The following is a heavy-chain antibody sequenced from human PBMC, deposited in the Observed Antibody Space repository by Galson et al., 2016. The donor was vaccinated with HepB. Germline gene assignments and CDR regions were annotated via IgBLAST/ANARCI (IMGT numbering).Heavy chain of an antibody. CDR3: AKEYSRGPGWFDS. CDR1: GGSTSSGDYS. J-gene: IGHJ5*01. CDR2: IYYSGST. D-gene: IGHD5-18*01. V-gene: IGHV4-31*03. Sequence: TLSLTCTVSGGSTSSGDYSWSWIRQHPGKGLEWIGYIYYSGSTHYNPSLKSRVTISVDTSKNQFSLKLTSVTAADTAVYYCAKEYSRGPGWFDSWGQGTLVTVSS.